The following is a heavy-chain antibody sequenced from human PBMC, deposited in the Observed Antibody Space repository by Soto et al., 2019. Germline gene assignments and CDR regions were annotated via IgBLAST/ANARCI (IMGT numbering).Heavy chain of an antibody. CDR3: ARASSGWYDHYYYYGMDV. D-gene: IGHD6-19*01. CDR1: GDSVSSNSAA. J-gene: IGHJ6*02. Sequence: SQTLSLTCAISGDSVSSNSAAWNWIRQSPSRGLEWLGRTYYRSKWYNDYAVSVKSRITINPDTSKNQFSLQLNSVTPEDTAVYYCARASSGWYDHYYYYGMDVWGQGTTVTVSS. CDR2: TYYRSKWYN. V-gene: IGHV6-1*01.